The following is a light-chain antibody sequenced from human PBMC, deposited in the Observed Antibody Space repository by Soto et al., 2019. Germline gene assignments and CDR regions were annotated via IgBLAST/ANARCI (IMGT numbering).Light chain of an antibody. Sequence: QSALTQPPSASGSPGQSVTISCTGTSSDVGGYNYVSWYQQHPGKAPKLMIYEVTKRPSGVPDRFSGSKSANTASLTVSGLQAEDEADYSCSSYGGGNNLLFGGGTKLTVL. CDR2: EVT. V-gene: IGLV2-8*01. CDR3: SSYGGGNNLL. J-gene: IGLJ2*01. CDR1: SSDVGGYNY.